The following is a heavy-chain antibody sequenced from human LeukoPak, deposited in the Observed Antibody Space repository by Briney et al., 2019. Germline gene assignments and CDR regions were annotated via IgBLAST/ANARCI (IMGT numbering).Heavy chain of an antibody. CDR1: GFTFSSYA. CDR2: ISSSGSTI. J-gene: IGHJ4*02. Sequence: GGSLRLSCAASGFTFSSYAMHWVRQAPGKGLEWVSYISSSGSTIYYADSVKGRFTISRDNAKNSLYLQMNSLRAEDTAVYYCARDAAYGYDRFDYWGQGIQVTVSS. CDR3: ARDAAYGYDRFDY. V-gene: IGHV3-48*03. D-gene: IGHD5-18*01.